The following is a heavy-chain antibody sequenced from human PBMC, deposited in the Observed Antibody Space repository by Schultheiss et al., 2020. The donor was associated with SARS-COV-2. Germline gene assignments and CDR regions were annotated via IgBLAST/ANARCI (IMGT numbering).Heavy chain of an antibody. CDR3: ARVDPYSSGWYGDR. CDR1: GFTFSTYS. V-gene: IGHV3-74*01. J-gene: IGHJ4*02. Sequence: GGSLRLSCAASGFTFSTYSMNWVRQAPGKGLVWVSRIKSDGSTTTYADSVKGRFTISRDNAKNTLYLQMHSLRAEDTAVYYCARVDPYSSGWYGDRWGQGTLVTVSS. D-gene: IGHD6-19*01. CDR2: IKSDGSTT.